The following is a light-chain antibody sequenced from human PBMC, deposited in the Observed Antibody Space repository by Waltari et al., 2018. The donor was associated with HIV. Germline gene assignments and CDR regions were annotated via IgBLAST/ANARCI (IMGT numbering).Light chain of an antibody. V-gene: IGLV2-14*03. CDR2: DVN. CDR1: HADLGTFDY. Sequence: QSALSQPASVSGSPGQSIPISCFGTHADLGTFDYVSWFQQYAGKAPRLLIYDVNVRSSGVSNRFSGSKSGDTASLTISGLQTEDEADYYCSAYTFSNIPLFGGGTKLTVL. CDR3: SAYTFSNIPL. J-gene: IGLJ3*02.